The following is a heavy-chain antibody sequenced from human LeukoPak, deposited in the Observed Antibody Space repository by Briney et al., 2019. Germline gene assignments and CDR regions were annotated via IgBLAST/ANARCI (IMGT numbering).Heavy chain of an antibody. V-gene: IGHV4-59*01. D-gene: IGHD6-13*01. CDR3: ARGFLRQQLGAPYYHYMDV. CDR2: MYYSGST. J-gene: IGHJ6*03. CDR1: GGSISSYS. Sequence: PSETLSLTCTVSGGSISSYSWSWIRQPPGKGLEWIGYMYYSGSTNYNPSLKSRVTMSVDTSKNQFSLKLRSVTVADTAVYYCARGFLRQQLGAPYYHYMDVWGKGTTVTVSS.